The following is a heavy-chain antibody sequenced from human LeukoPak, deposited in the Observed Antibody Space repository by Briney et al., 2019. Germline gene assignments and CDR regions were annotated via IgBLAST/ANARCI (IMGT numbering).Heavy chain of an antibody. V-gene: IGHV3-21*01. Sequence: GGSLRLFCAASGFTFSSYSMNWVRQAPGKGLEWVSSISSSSSYIYYADSVKGRFTISRDNAKNSLYLQMNSLRAEDTAVYYCARDGIFYYFDYWGQGTLVTVSS. J-gene: IGHJ4*02. CDR1: GFTFSSYS. D-gene: IGHD1-14*01. CDR2: ISSSSSYI. CDR3: ARDGIFYYFDY.